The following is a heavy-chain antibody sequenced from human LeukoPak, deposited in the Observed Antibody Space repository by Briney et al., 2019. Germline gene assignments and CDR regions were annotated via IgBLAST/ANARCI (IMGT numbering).Heavy chain of an antibody. Sequence: GGSLRLSCADSGFLFNNSWMAWVRQAPGRGLEWLANINQDGSAKTCVDSVKGRFTISRDNAKNSLYLQMNSLRAEDTAMYYCARDSGYNAFDYWGQGTLVTVSS. CDR1: GFLFNNSW. V-gene: IGHV3-7*03. CDR2: INQDGSAK. D-gene: IGHD5-12*01. CDR3: ARDSGYNAFDY. J-gene: IGHJ4*02.